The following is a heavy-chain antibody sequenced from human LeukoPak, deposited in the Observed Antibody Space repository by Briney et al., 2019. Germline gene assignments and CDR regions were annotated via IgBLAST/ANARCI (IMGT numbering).Heavy chain of an antibody. CDR3: VRSHYFAGSGYYYDY. CDR2: IDPDGSNT. CDR1: GFTFGSSA. J-gene: IGHJ4*02. D-gene: IGHD3-22*01. V-gene: IGHV3-74*01. Sequence: PGGSLRLSCAASGFTFGSSAMSWVRQAPGKGPEWVSRIDPDGSNTNYADSVKGRFTISRDNAKNTVDLQMISLRDEDTSVYYCVRSHYFAGSGYYYDYWGQGTLVTVSS.